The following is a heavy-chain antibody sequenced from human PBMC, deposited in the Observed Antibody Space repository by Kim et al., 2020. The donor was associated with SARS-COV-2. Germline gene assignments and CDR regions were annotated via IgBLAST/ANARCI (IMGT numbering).Heavy chain of an antibody. CDR3: ARELTWIFLTTTRFDP. CDR2: IYYSGST. CDR1: GGSISSSSYY. V-gene: IGHV4-39*07. J-gene: IGHJ5*02. D-gene: IGHD2-2*03. Sequence: SETLSLTCTVSGGSISSSSYYWGWIRQPPGKGLEWIGSIYYSGSTYYNPSLKSRVTISVDTSKNQFSLKLSSVTAADTAVYYCARELTWIFLTTTRFDPWGQGTLVTVSS.